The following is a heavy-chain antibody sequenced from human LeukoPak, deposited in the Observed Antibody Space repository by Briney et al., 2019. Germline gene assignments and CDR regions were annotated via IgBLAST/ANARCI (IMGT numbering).Heavy chain of an antibody. J-gene: IGHJ4*02. D-gene: IGHD3-9*01. CDR2: ISYDGSNK. Sequence: PGGSLRLSCAASGFTFSSYGMHWVRQAPGKGLEWVAVISYDGSNKYYADSVKGRFTISRDNSKDTLYLQMNSLRAEDTAVNYCAKGDYDILTGYHDYWGQGTLVTVSS. CDR1: GFTFSSYG. V-gene: IGHV3-30*18. CDR3: AKGDYDILTGYHDY.